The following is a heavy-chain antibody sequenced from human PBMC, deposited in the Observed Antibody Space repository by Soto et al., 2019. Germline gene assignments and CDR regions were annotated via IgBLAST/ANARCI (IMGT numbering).Heavy chain of an antibody. CDR1: GGTFSSYT. D-gene: IGHD3-16*01. CDR2: IIPILGIA. CDR3: AVGELPAFAFDI. Sequence: QVQLVQSGAEVKKPGSSVKVSCKASGGTFSSYTISWVRQAPRQGLEWMGRIIPILGIANYAQKFQGRVTITADKSTSTAYMEVSSLRSEDTAVYYCAVGELPAFAFDIWGQGTMVTVSS. J-gene: IGHJ3*02. V-gene: IGHV1-69*02.